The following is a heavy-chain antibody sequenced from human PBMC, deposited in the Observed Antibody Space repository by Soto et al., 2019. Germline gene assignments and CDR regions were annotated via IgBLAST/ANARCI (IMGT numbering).Heavy chain of an antibody. Sequence: QPGGALRLSCAASGFTFRDHWMHWVRQAPGKRLVWVSRINSDGSTTTYADSVKGRFTISRDNAKSTLYLQLNSLRAEDTALYYCARGYSSGPDYWGQGTLVTVSS. J-gene: IGHJ4*02. CDR3: ARGYSSGPDY. D-gene: IGHD6-19*01. V-gene: IGHV3-74*01. CDR2: INSDGSTT. CDR1: GFTFRDHW.